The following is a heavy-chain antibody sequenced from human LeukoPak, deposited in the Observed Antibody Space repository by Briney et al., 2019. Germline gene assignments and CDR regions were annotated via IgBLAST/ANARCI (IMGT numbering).Heavy chain of an antibody. J-gene: IGHJ4*02. D-gene: IGHD2-2*01. CDR2: FDPEDGET. CDR3: ATQIGGIVVVPAATLGDYYFDY. CDR1: GYTPTELS. V-gene: IGHV1-24*01. Sequence: ASVKVSCKVSGYTPTELSMHWVRQAPGKRLAWMGRFDPEDGETIYAQKFQGRVTMTEDTSTDTAYMELSSLRSEDTAVYYCATQIGGIVVVPAATLGDYYFDYWGQGTLVTVSS.